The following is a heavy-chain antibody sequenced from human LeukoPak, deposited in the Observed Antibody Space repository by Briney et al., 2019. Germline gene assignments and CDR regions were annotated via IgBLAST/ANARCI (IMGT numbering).Heavy chain of an antibody. CDR2: ISGSGGST. Sequence: GGSLRLSCAASGFTFSSYAMSWVRQAPGKGLEWVSAISGSGGSTYYAGSVKGRFTISRDNSKNTLYLQMNSLRAEDTAVYYCRGIVVVPAAMSARGWFDPWGQGTLVTVSS. D-gene: IGHD2-2*01. V-gene: IGHV3-23*01. CDR3: RGIVVVPAAMSARGWFDP. J-gene: IGHJ5*02. CDR1: GFTFSSYA.